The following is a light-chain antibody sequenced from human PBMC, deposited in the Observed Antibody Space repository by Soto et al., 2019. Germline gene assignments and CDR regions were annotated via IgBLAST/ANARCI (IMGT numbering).Light chain of an antibody. CDR2: GAS. Sequence: EIVLTQSPATLSVSPGERVTLSCRASQSVSNDLAWYQQKPGQAPRLLIFGASTRATGIPARFSGSGSVTEFTLTISSLQSEDFAVYFCQQYNDWLTFGGGTKVEIK. CDR1: QSVSND. J-gene: IGKJ4*01. CDR3: QQYNDWLT. V-gene: IGKV3-15*01.